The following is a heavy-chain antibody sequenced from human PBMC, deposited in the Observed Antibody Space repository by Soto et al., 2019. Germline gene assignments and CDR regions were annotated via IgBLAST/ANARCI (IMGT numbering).Heavy chain of an antibody. D-gene: IGHD3-22*01. V-gene: IGHV5-10-1*01. CDR3: ARTRDDSSGYYYILDY. Sequence: EVQLVQSGAEVKKPGESLRISCKGSGYSFTSYWISWVRQMPGKGLEWMGRIDPSDSYTNYSPSFQGHVTISADKSISTAYLQWSSLKASDTAMYYCARTRDDSSGYYYILDYWGQGTLVTVSS. CDR2: IDPSDSYT. J-gene: IGHJ4*02. CDR1: GYSFTSYW.